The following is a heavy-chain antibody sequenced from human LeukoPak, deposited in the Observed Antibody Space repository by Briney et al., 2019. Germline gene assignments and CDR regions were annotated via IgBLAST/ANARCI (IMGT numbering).Heavy chain of an antibody. J-gene: IGHJ4*02. CDR3: ARPYYYDSSGYCYDY. D-gene: IGHD3-22*01. CDR2: INPNSGGT. V-gene: IGHV1-2*06. Sequence: ASVKVSCKASGYTFTGYYMHWVRQAPGQGLEWMGRINPNSGGTNYAQKFQGRVTMTRDTSISTAYMELSRLRSDDTAVYYCARPYYYDSSGYCYDYWSQGTLVTVSS. CDR1: GYTFTGYY.